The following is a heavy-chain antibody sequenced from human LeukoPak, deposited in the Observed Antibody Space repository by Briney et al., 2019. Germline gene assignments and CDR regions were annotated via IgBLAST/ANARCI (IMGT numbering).Heavy chain of an antibody. Sequence: GRSLRLSCAASGFTFSSYAMHWVRQAPGKGLEWVALISYDGSNKYYADSVKGRFTISRDNSKNTLYLQMNSLRAEDTAVYYCARDLGYGDYGGWFDPWGQGTLVTVSS. J-gene: IGHJ5*02. CDR1: GFTFSSYA. CDR3: ARDLGYGDYGGWFDP. V-gene: IGHV3-30*03. CDR2: ISYDGSNK. D-gene: IGHD4-17*01.